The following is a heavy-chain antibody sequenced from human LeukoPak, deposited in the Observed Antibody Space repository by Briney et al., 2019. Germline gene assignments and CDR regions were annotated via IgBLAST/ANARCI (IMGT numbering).Heavy chain of an antibody. CDR2: IYTSGST. D-gene: IGHD3-10*01. CDR3: ARDRYYYGSGSYTFDY. CDR1: GGSITSSGYY. V-gene: IGHV4-39*07. Sequence: PSETLSLTCTVSGGSITSSGYYWGWIRQPPGKGLEWIGRIYTSGSTKYNPSLKSRVTMSVDTSKNQFSLKLSSVTAADTAVYYCARDRYYYGSGSYTFDYWGQGTLVTVSS. J-gene: IGHJ4*02.